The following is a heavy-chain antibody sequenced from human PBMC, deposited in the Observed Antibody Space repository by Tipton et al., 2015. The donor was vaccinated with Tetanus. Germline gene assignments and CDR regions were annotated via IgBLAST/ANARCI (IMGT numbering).Heavy chain of an antibody. CDR2: LNPNNGRT. CDR1: GFTFTDYD. V-gene: IGHV1-8*01. D-gene: IGHD3-10*01. Sequence: QVQLVQSGTEVLKPGASVKISCTSSGFTFTDYDINWVRQAAGQGLEWLGWLNPNNGRTASSQKFQGSFTMTTDAAISTAFMELNGLRSEDTGVYYCAILRAVGRASPTTGTYGMDVWGHGTTVTVSS. CDR3: AILRAVGRASPTTGTYGMDV. J-gene: IGHJ6*02.